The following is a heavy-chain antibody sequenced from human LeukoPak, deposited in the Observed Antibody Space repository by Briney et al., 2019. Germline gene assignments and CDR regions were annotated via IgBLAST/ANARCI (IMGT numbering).Heavy chain of an antibody. CDR2: IYYSGST. CDR1: GGSISSYY. CDR3: ARGLRPRAAFDI. J-gene: IGHJ3*02. V-gene: IGHV4-59*01. D-gene: IGHD4-17*01. Sequence: PSETLSLTCSVSGGSISSYYWSWIRQPPRKGLEWIGYIYYSGSTNYNPSLKSRVTISVDTSKNQFSLKLSSVTAADTAVYYCARGLRPRAAFDIWGQGTMVTVSS.